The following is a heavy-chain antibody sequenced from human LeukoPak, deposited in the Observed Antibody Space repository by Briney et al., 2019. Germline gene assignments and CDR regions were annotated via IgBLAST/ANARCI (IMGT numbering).Heavy chain of an antibody. CDR2: IHYSGSA. J-gene: IGHJ4*02. D-gene: IGHD5-12*01. CDR1: GGSFSGYY. Sequence: SETLSLTCAVYGGSFSGYYWSWIRQSPGKGLEWIGYIHYSGSASHNPSLKSRVTISLDTSKNQYSLKLSSVTAADAAVYYCAALQVDIVAYYFAYWGQGTLVTVSS. V-gene: IGHV4-59*01. CDR3: AALQVDIVAYYFAY.